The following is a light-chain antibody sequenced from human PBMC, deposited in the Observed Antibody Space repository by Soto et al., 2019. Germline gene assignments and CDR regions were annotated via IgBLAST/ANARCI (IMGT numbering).Light chain of an antibody. CDR1: SSDVGAYIF. V-gene: IGLV2-14*03. CDR3: VSFTTSKSYV. CDR2: DII. J-gene: IGLJ1*01. Sequence: QSALTQPASVSGSPGQSITISCTGTSSDVGAYIFVSWYQQHPGKAPKLMIYDIINRPSGVSNRFSGSKSGNTASLTISGLKAEDGADYYCVSFTTSKSYVFGTGTKLTVL.